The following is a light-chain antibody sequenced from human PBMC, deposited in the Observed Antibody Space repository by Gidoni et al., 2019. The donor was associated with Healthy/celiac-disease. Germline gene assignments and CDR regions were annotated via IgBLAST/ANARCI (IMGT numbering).Light chain of an antibody. CDR3: QQRSNWPPS. V-gene: IGKV3-11*01. Sequence: EIVLTHSPATLSLSPGERATLSCRASQSVSSYLAWYQQKPGQAPRLLIYDASNRATGIPARFSGSGSGTDFTLTISSLEPEDFAVYYCQQRSNWPPSFXQXTKLEIK. CDR1: QSVSSY. CDR2: DAS. J-gene: IGKJ2*03.